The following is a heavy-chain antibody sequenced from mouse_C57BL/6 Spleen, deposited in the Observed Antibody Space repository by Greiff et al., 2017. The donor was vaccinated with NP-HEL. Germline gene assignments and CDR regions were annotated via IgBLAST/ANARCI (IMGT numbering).Heavy chain of an antibody. V-gene: IGHV1-54*01. D-gene: IGHD1-1*01. CDR2: INPGSGGT. CDR3: ARRDYYGSSPCAY. Sequence: QVQLQQSGAELVRPGTSVKVSCKASGYAFTNYLIEWVKQRPGQGLEWIGVINPGSGGTNYNEKFKGKATLTADKSSSTAYMQLSSLTSEDSAVYFCARRDYYGSSPCAYWGQGTLVTVSA. J-gene: IGHJ3*01. CDR1: GYAFTNYL.